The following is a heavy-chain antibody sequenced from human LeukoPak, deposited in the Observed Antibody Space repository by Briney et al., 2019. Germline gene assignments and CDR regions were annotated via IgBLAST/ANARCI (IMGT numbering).Heavy chain of an antibody. CDR1: GFTFGDFA. Sequence: RTGGSLRLSCAASGFTFGDFAMHWVRQAPGGGLEWVSGISWNSDNIGYVDSVEGRFTISRDNSKNSLYLQMNSLRAEDTALYYCAKDIGGNYFGSFDYWGQGTLVTVSS. D-gene: IGHD1-26*01. CDR2: ISWNSDNI. CDR3: AKDIGGNYFGSFDY. J-gene: IGHJ4*02. V-gene: IGHV3-9*01.